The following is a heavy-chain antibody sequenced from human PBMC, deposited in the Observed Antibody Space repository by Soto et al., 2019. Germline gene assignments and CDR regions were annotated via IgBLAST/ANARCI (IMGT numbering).Heavy chain of an antibody. Sequence: SGTLSLTSAVSVDSITSRTWCPWVRQPPGKGLEWIGEIYHNGITAYNPSLKSRVTISVDKSKNQFSLKLNSVTAADTAVYYCARDNKAALNWLDPWGQGILVTVSS. CDR3: ARDNKAALNWLDP. J-gene: IGHJ5*02. CDR1: VDSITSRTW. CDR2: IYHNGIT. V-gene: IGHV4-4*02. D-gene: IGHD6-13*01.